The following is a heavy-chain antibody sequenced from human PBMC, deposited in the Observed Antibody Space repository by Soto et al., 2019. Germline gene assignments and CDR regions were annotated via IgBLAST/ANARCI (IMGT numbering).Heavy chain of an antibody. Sequence: QEQLVESGGDVVQPGGSLRLSCAASGFTLSRHDMPWVRQAPGKGLEWVAVLSYDGIAQYYADSVKGRFTISRDNSKNTLYLQMNSLRVEDTALYYCVKGGWYGSSSPSDRWGQGTLVTVSS. CDR1: GFTLSRHD. J-gene: IGHJ5*02. CDR3: VKGGWYGSSSPSDR. V-gene: IGHV3-30*18. CDR2: LSYDGIAQ. D-gene: IGHD6-6*01.